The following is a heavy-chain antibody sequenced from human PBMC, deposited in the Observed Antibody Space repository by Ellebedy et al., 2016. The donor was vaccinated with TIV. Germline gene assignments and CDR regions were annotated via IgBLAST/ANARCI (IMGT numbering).Heavy chain of an antibody. CDR1: GGSVSRYF. CDR2: IFTSGSF. V-gene: IGHV4-4*07. J-gene: IGHJ6*03. D-gene: IGHD1-1*01. Sequence: SETLSLTXAVSGGSVSRYFWSWIRQPAGTGLEWIGRIFTSGSFSYNPSLMSRVTMSVVTSKNQISLRLNSVTTADTAVYYCARVHCSITTCDYYYMDVWGKGTTVTVSS. CDR3: ARVHCSITTCDYYYMDV.